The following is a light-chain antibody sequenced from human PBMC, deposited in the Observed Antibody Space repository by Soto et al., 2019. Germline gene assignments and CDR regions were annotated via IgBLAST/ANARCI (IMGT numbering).Light chain of an antibody. CDR1: RSNIGRNY. CDR3: AALEDSLTGQV. J-gene: IGLJ3*02. V-gene: IGLV1-47*01. CDR2: TNN. Sequence: QSVLTQPPSASGTPGPRVTIACSGSRSNIGRNYVYWYQPLPGTAPKLLIQTNNELPSGVPDRLSGYKSGTSVSLDISGRRSEDAATLYCAALEDSLTGQVFGGGTKLTVL.